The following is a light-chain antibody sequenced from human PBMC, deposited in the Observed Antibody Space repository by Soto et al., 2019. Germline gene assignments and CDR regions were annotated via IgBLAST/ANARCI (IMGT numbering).Light chain of an antibody. CDR3: LQDHSYPWT. V-gene: IGKV1-6*01. CDR1: QGIGSR. CDR2: AAS. J-gene: IGKJ1*01. Sequence: AIQMTQSPSSLSASVGDRISITCRASQGIGSRLGWYQQKPGKAPKLLIYAASTLESGVPSRFSGGGSGTEFTLTISCLQPEDFATYYCLQDHSYPWTFGQGTRGEIK.